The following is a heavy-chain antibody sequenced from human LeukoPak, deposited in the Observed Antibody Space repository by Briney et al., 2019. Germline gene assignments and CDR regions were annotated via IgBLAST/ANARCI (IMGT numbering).Heavy chain of an antibody. CDR2: IGPTGFDR. CDR1: GLTFSTSG. D-gene: IGHD1-14*01. Sequence: PGGSLRLSCTTSGLTFSTSGFNWVRQAPGRGLEWVASIGPTGFDRYHADSIKGRFTISRDNANNFLYLQMDSLRAEDTAVYYCATETNGRHYDYWGQGTLLTVSS. CDR3: ATETNGRHYDY. V-gene: IGHV3-21*06. J-gene: IGHJ4*02.